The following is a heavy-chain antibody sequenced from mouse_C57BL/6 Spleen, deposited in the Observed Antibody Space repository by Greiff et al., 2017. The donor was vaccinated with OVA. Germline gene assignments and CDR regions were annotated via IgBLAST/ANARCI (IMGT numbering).Heavy chain of an antibody. Sequence: QVQLQQPGAELVKPGASVKMSCKASGYTFPSYWITWVMQRPGQGLEWIGDIFTGSGSNNYNEKFKSKATLTVAPSTSTAYMQLSSLTSENSAVYYCARRGYDYDGNEYCDYWGQGTTLTVSS. CDR3: ARRGYDYDGNEYCDY. D-gene: IGHD2-4*01. V-gene: IGHV1-55*01. CDR2: IFTGSGSN. J-gene: IGHJ2*01. CDR1: GYTFPSYW.